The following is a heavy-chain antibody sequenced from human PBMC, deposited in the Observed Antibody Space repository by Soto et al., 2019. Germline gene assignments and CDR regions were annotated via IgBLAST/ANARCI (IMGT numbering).Heavy chain of an antibody. J-gene: IGHJ5*02. D-gene: IGHD6-13*01. CDR2: IIPIFGTA. V-gene: IGHV1-69*06. CDR1: VGTFSSYA. Sequence: SVKVSCKSSVGTFSSYAISWVRQAPGRGLEWMGGIIPIFGTANYAQKFQGRVTITADKSTSTAYMELSSLRSEDTAVYYCARSSCGGYSSSWYFWFDPWGQGTLVTVSS. CDR3: ARSSCGGYSSSWYFWFDP.